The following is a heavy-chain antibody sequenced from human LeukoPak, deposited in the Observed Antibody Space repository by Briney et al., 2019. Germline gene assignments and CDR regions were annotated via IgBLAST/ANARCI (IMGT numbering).Heavy chain of an antibody. D-gene: IGHD3-22*01. J-gene: IGHJ3*02. V-gene: IGHV3-21*01. CDR2: ISSSSSYI. CDR1: GFTFSSHS. Sequence: GGSLRLSCAASGFTFSSHSMNWVRQAPGKGLEWVSSISSSSSYIYYADSVKGRFTISRDNAKNSLYLQMNSLRAEDTAVYYCAREGDSSGYYSDAFDIWGQGTMVTVFS. CDR3: AREGDSSGYYSDAFDI.